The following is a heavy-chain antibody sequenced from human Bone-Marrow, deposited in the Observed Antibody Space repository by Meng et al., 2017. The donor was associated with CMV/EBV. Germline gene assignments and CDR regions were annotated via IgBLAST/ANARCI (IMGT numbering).Heavy chain of an antibody. CDR2: INTDGTVT. CDR1: RFTFTDYC. CDR3: VRDLVGNRDS. V-gene: IGHV3-74*03. D-gene: IGHD1-14*01. J-gene: IGHJ5*01. Sequence: VPLVGSWGGLVLPGGSLTRSFADSRFTFTDYCLHLVRQAPGEGPVWVSRINTDGTVTSYAESVRGRFTISRDNSKNTLYLQMYDLRAGDSGVYYCVRDLVGNRDSWGHGTLVTVSS.